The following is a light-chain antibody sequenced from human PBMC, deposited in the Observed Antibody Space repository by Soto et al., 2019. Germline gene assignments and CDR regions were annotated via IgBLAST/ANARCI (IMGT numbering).Light chain of an antibody. V-gene: IGKV4-1*01. Sequence: DIVMTQSPDSLAVSLVERATINCKSSQTVLYSSNNKNYLAWYQQKLGQPPKLLISWASTRESGVPGRFSGSGSGTDFTLTISSLQAEDVAVYYCQQYYSTPLTLGGGTKVDIK. CDR2: WAS. J-gene: IGKJ4*01. CDR3: QQYYSTPLT. CDR1: QTVLYSSNNKNY.